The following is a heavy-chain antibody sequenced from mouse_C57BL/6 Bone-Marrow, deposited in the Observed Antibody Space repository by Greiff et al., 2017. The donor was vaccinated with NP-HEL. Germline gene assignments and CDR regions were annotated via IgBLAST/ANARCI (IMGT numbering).Heavy chain of an antibody. CDR1: GYSITSDY. J-gene: IGHJ1*03. CDR3: AREGYDGYSYWYFDV. V-gene: IGHV3-8*01. D-gene: IGHD2-3*01. CDR2: ISYSGST. Sequence: EVKLVESGPGLAKPSQTLSLTCSVTGYSITSDYWNWIRKFPGNKLEYMGYISYSGSTYYNPSLKSRISITRDTSKNQYYLQLNSVTTEDTATYYCAREGYDGYSYWYFDVWGTGTTVTVSS.